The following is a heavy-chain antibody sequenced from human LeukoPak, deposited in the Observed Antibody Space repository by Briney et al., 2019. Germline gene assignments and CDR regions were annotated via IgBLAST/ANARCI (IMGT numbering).Heavy chain of an antibody. CDR3: ARVGIVFRGFHSVVRGGYWFDP. J-gene: IGHJ5*02. Sequence: ASVKVSCKASGGTFTSYDINWVRQATGQGLEWMGWMNPNSGNTGYAQKFQGRVTITRNTSISTAYMELSSLRSEDTAVYYCARVGIVFRGFHSVVRGGYWFDPWGQGTLVTVSS. CDR1: GGTFTSYD. CDR2: MNPNSGNT. D-gene: IGHD3-10*01. V-gene: IGHV1-8*03.